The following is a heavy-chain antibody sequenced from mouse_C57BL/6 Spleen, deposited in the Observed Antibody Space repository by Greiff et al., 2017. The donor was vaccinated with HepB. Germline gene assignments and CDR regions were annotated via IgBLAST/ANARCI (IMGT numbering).Heavy chain of an antibody. CDR1: GYTFTSYW. J-gene: IGHJ2*01. D-gene: IGHD2-3*01. Sequence: QVQLQQPGAELVMPGASVKLSCKASGYTFTSYWMHWVKQRPGQGLEWIGEIDPSDSYTNYNQKFKGKSTLTVDKSSSTAYMQLSSLTSEDSAVYYCARGDDYYVNYWGQGTTLTVSS. CDR2: IDPSDSYT. CDR3: ARGDDYYVNY. V-gene: IGHV1-69*01.